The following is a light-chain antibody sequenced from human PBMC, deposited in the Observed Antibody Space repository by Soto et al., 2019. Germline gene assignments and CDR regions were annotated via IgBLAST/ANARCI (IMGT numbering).Light chain of an antibody. J-gene: IGKJ1*01. CDR1: QSVDNN. CDR2: GAS. V-gene: IGKV3-20*01. Sequence: EIVMTQSPVTLSPSPGESATLSCRASQSVDNNVAWYQQKPGQAPRVLIFGASNRATGIPDRFSGSGSGTDFTLTISRMEPEDFAVYYCQQYGSSPRTFGQGTKVDIK. CDR3: QQYGSSPRT.